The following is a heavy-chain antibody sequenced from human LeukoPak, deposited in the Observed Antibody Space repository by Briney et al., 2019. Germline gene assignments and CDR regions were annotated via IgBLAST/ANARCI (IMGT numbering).Heavy chain of an antibody. CDR1: GGSFSGYY. D-gene: IGHD2-15*01. CDR3: AKAGYCSGGSCYDYYYGMDV. CDR2: ISGSGGST. V-gene: IGHV3-23*01. Sequence: ETLSLTCAVYGGSFSGYYWSWVRQAPGKGLEWVSAISGSGGSTYYADSVKGRFTISRDNSKNTLYLQMNSLRAEDTAVYYCAKAGYCSGGSCYDYYYGMDVWGQGTTVTVSS. J-gene: IGHJ6*02.